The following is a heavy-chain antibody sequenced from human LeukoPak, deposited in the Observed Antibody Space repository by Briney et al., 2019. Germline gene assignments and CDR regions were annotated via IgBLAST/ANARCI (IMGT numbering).Heavy chain of an antibody. V-gene: IGHV3-48*04. D-gene: IGHD3-22*01. Sequence: GGSLRLSCAASGFTFSDYSMEWVRQAPGKGLEWISYISSTSTTIYYADSVRGRFTTSRDNAKNSLYLQMNSLRAEDTAVYYCAKGCGLHLSPAPSYYDSRCRYFDAWGQGTLVTVSS. CDR3: AKGCGLHLSPAPSYYDSRCRYFDA. J-gene: IGHJ4*02. CDR2: ISSTSTTI. CDR1: GFTFSDYS.